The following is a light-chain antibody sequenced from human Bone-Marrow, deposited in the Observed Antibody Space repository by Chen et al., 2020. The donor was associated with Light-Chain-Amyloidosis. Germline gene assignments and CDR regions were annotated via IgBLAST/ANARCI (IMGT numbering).Light chain of an antibody. V-gene: IGLV3-21*02. CDR3: QVWDRSSDRPV. Sequence: SYVLTQPSPVSVAPGQKATIACGGNNIGSTSVHWYQQTPGQSPLLVVYEDSDRPSGIPERLSGSNSGNTATLTISRVGAGDEADYYCQVWDRSSDRPVFGGGTKLTVL. CDR1: NIGSTS. CDR2: EDS. J-gene: IGLJ3*02.